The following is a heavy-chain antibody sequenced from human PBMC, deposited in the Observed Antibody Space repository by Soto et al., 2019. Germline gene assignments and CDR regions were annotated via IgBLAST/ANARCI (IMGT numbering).Heavy chain of an antibody. CDR2: IHHSGST. CDR1: GYSISSGYS. J-gene: IGHJ6*02. Sequence: SETLSLSCAVSGYSISSGYSWGWIRQPPGKGLEWIGSIHHSGSTYYNPSLKSRVTIAPDTSRNQFSLRLSSVTAADTAVYFCARGGDTMGRGVIKYYFYGMDVWGQGTTVTVSS. D-gene: IGHD3-10*01. V-gene: IGHV4-38-2*01. CDR3: ARGGDTMGRGVIKYYFYGMDV.